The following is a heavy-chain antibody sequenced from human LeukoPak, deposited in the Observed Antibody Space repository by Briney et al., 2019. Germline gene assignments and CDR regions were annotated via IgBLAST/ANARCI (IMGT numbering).Heavy chain of an antibody. D-gene: IGHD3-10*01. CDR1: GYTFTSYD. CDR3: ARESGFYASGSRY. J-gene: IGHJ4*02. V-gene: IGHV1-8*01. CDR2: MNPNSGNT. Sequence: ASVKVSCTASGYTFTSYDITWVRQATGQGLEWMGWMNPNSGNTGYAQRFQGRVTMTRNTSINTAYMELSSLRSEDTALYYCARESGFYASGSRYWGQGTLVTVSS.